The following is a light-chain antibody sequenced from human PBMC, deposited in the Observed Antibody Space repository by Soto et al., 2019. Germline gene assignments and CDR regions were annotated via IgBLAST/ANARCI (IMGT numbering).Light chain of an antibody. CDR2: DAS. CDR1: QRIDRY. Sequence: DIQLTQSPSTLSASVGDRVTITCRASQRIDRYLAWYQQKPGKAPNLLVYDASTLEGGVPSRFSGSGSATEFILTISSLQPDDFATYYCQQYKDGAWTFGQGTKVDIK. CDR3: QQYKDGAWT. V-gene: IGKV1-5*01. J-gene: IGKJ1*01.